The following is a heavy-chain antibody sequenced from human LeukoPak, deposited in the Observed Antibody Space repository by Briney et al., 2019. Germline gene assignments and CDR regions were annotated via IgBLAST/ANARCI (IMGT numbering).Heavy chain of an antibody. CDR1: GFTFSSYA. Sequence: GGSLRLSCAASGFTFSSYAIHWVRQAPGKGLEWVAVISYDGSNKYHADSVKGRFTISRDNSKNTLYLQMNSLRPEDTAVYYCARDSGPVGIAAAGFDYWGQGILVTVSS. D-gene: IGHD6-13*01. CDR3: ARDSGPVGIAAAGFDY. CDR2: ISYDGSNK. J-gene: IGHJ4*02. V-gene: IGHV3-30*01.